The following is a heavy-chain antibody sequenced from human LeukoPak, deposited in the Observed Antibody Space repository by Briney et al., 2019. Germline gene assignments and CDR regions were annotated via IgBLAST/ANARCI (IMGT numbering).Heavy chain of an antibody. V-gene: IGHV1-2*04. J-gene: IGHJ4*02. D-gene: IGHD3-10*01. CDR1: GYSFTGYY. Sequence: ASVKVSCKASGYSFTGYYMHWVRQAPGQGLEWVGWINPNSGGTNYAQKFQGWVTMTRDTSISAAYMELSRLRSDDTAVYYCARAVYYYYGSGSYFDYWGQGTLVTVSS. CDR2: INPNSGGT. CDR3: ARAVYYYYGSGSYFDY.